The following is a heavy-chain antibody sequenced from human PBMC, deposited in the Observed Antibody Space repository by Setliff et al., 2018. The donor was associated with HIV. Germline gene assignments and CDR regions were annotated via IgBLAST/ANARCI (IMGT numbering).Heavy chain of an antibody. Sequence: SETLSLTCAVYGGSFSGYYWSWIRQPPGKGLKWIGEIIPSGSTNYNPSLKSRVTISVDTSKNQFSLKLSSVTTADTAVYYCASEDCGGGSCRPDNWGQGTLVTVSS. CDR3: ASEDCGGGSCRPDN. J-gene: IGHJ4*02. CDR1: GGSFSGYY. D-gene: IGHD2-15*01. CDR2: IIPSGST. V-gene: IGHV4-34*12.